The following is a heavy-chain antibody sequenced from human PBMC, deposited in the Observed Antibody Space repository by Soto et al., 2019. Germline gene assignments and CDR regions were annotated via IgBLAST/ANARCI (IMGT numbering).Heavy chain of an antibody. CDR2: FDPEDGEK. Sequence: QVQLVQSGAEVKKPGASVKVSCKVSGYTLSKLSMHWVRQAPGKGLEWMGGFDPEDGEKIYAKKFQGRVTMTEDTFTDTAYMELSSLRSEDTAVYYCTRLDYFDRSGFYRSYYLDHWGQGTLVTVSS. D-gene: IGHD3-22*01. J-gene: IGHJ4*02. CDR3: TRLDYFDRSGFYRSYYLDH. V-gene: IGHV1-24*01. CDR1: GYTLSKLS.